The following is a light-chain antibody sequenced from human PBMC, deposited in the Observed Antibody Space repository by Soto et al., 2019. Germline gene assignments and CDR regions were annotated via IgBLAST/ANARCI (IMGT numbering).Light chain of an antibody. V-gene: IGKV3-20*01. CDR1: QSVSSSY. CDR2: GAS. CDR3: QQYGSSTWT. J-gene: IGKJ1*01. Sequence: EIVLTQSPGTLSLSPGERATLSCSASQSVSSSYLAWYQQKPGQAPRLLIYGASSRATGIPDRFSGSGSGTDFTLTISRLEPEDFAVYYCQQYGSSTWTVGQG.